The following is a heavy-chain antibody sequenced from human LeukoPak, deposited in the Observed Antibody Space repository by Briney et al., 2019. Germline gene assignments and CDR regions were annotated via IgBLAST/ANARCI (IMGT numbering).Heavy chain of an antibody. CDR2: ISSSSSYI. V-gene: IGHV3-21*01. CDR3: ARVTLAYYYGSGSYPGLDY. CDR1: GFTFSSYS. D-gene: IGHD3-10*01. Sequence: GGSLRLSCAASGFTFSSYSMNWVRQAPGKGLEWVSSISSSSSYIYYADSVKGRFTISRDNAKNSLYLQMNSLRAEDTAVYYCARVTLAYYYGSGSYPGLDYWGQGTLVTVSS. J-gene: IGHJ4*02.